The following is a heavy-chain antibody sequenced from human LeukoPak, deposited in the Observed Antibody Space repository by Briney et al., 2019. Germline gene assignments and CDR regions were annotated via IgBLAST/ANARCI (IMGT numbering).Heavy chain of an antibody. CDR3: ARVRGSYYYYGMDV. D-gene: IGHD2-15*01. J-gene: IGHJ6*02. CDR2: MNPNSGHT. V-gene: IGHV1-8*01. Sequence: GASVKVSCKASGYTFSSYDINWVRQATRQGLEWMGWMNPNSGHTGYAQKFQGRVTMTRNTSISTAYMELSSLRSEDTAVYYCARVRGSYYYYGMDVWGQGTTVTVSS. CDR1: GYTFSSYD.